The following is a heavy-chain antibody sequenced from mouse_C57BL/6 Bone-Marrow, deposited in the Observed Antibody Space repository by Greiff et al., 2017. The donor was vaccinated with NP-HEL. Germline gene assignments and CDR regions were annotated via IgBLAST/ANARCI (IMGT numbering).Heavy chain of an antibody. J-gene: IGHJ3*01. CDR1: GFTFSDYG. V-gene: IGHV5-17*01. CDR2: ISRGSSTI. CDR3: ARGFAY. Sequence: EVMLVESGGGLVKPGGSLKLSCAASGFTFSDYGMHWVRQAPEKGLEWVGYISRGSSTIYYADTVKGRFTISRDNAKNTLFLQMTSLRSEDTAMYYCARGFAYWGQGTLVTVSA.